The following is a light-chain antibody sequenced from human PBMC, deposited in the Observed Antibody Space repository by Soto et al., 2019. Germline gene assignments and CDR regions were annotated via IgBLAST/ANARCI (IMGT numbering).Light chain of an antibody. CDR3: CSYAGTTTWV. Sequence: QSALTQPASVSGSPGQSITISCTGTSSDIGSHNFVSWYQQRPGKAPKLMIFEVTKRPSGVSNRFSASKSGNTASLTISGVQAEDEADYYCCSYAGTTTWVFGGETKLTVL. CDR2: EVT. J-gene: IGLJ3*02. V-gene: IGLV2-23*02. CDR1: SSDIGSHNF.